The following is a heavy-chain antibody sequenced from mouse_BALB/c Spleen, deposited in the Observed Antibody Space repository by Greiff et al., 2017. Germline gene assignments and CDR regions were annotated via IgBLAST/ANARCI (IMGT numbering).Heavy chain of an antibody. D-gene: IGHD2-1*01. CDR3: ARRGDGNSPYAMDY. Sequence: QVQLQQPGAELVKPGTSVKLSCKASGYNFTSYWINWVKLRPGQGLEWIGDIYPGSGSTNYNEKFKSKATLTVDTSSSTAYMQLSSLASEDSALYYCARRGDGNSPYAMDYWGQGTSVTVSS. CDR1: GYNFTSYW. J-gene: IGHJ4*01. CDR2: IYPGSGST. V-gene: IGHV1-55*01.